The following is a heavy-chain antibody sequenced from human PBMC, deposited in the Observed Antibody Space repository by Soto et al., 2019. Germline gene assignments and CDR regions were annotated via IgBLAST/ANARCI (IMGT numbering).Heavy chain of an antibody. J-gene: IGHJ4*02. CDR2: INGGNGDT. Sequence: QVQLVQSGAEVKKPGASVKVSCMASGYTFTGYAIHWVRQAPGQRHEWMGWINGGNGDTKYSQKFQGRVTITRDTSASTAYMELTSLGSEDTAVYHCARGYCSSTSCQYYFDFWGQGTLVTVSS. D-gene: IGHD2-2*01. CDR1: GYTFTGYA. V-gene: IGHV1-3*01. CDR3: ARGYCSSTSCQYYFDF.